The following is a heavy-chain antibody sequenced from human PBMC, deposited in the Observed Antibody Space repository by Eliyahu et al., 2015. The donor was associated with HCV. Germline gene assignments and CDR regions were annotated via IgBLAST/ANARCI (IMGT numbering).Heavy chain of an antibody. V-gene: IGHV3-30*02. D-gene: IGHD5-12*01. CDR2: IRNDGSDK. Sequence: QVQLVESGGGVVQPGXSLXLSCAXXGFTFSXYGMPWVRQAPGKGXEWVAXIRNDGSDKYYADSVKXRFTIFRDNSKNTLYLQMNSLRAEDTAVYYCAKDEYSGYDSSWYFDLWGRGTLVTVSS. CDR1: GFTFSXYG. CDR3: AKDEYSGYDSSWYFDL. J-gene: IGHJ2*01.